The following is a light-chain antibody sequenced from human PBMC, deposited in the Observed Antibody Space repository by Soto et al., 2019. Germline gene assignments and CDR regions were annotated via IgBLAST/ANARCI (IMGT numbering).Light chain of an antibody. CDR2: AAS. CDR3: QQLNNYHMYT. V-gene: IGKV1-9*01. CDR1: QGISSY. J-gene: IGKJ2*01. Sequence: DIQLTQSPSFLSASVGDRVTITCRASQGISSYLAWYQQRPGKAPKLLIYAASTLQSGVPSRFSGSGSGTEFTLTISSLQPEDFATYYCQQLNNYHMYTFGQGTKLEIK.